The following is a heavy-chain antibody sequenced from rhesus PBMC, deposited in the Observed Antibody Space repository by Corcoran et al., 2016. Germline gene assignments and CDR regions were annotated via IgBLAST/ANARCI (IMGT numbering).Heavy chain of an antibody. CDR2: TKYRAKWYK. V-gene: IGHV6-1*01. CDR3: ARGLGY. Sequence: QVQLQESGPGLVKPSQTLSLTCAISGDSVSSTSVTLNWIRKSPSRGLEVMGRTKYRAKWYKDYAQAVQNRITVNPDTSKNQFSLQLKSVTPEDMAVYYCARGLGYWGQGVLVTVSS. CDR1: GDSVSSTSVT. J-gene: IGHJ4*01.